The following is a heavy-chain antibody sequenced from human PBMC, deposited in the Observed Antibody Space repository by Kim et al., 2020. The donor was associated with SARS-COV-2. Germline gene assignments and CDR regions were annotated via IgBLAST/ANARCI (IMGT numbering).Heavy chain of an antibody. CDR3: AKAGNWNYGYYGMDV. D-gene: IGHD1-7*01. Sequence: GGSLRLSCAASGFTFSSYAMHWVRQAPGKGLEWVAVISYEGSNKYYADSVKCRFTISRDNSKNTLYLQMNILRAEDTAVYYCAKAGNWNYGYYGMDVCGQGTTVTVSS. CDR1: GFTFSSYA. V-gene: IGHV3-30*18. J-gene: IGHJ6*02. CDR2: ISYEGSNK.